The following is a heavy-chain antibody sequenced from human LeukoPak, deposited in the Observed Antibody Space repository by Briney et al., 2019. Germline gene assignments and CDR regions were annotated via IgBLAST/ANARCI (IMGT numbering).Heavy chain of an antibody. V-gene: IGHV3-23*01. CDR1: GFTFSSFS. Sequence: GGSLRLSCAASGFTFSSFSMTWVRQAPGKGLEWVSSIIVSGTTYYADSVKGRFTISRDNSKNTLYLQMTSLRAEDTAVYYCANHGTSGNYYGSDYWGQGTLVTVSS. D-gene: IGHD3-10*01. J-gene: IGHJ4*02. CDR3: ANHGTSGNYYGSDY. CDR2: IIVSGTT.